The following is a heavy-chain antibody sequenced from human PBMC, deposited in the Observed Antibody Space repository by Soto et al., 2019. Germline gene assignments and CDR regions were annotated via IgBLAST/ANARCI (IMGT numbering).Heavy chain of an antibody. CDR1: GFTFSNYW. CDR3: ARGRPSGSDILTGYHHPYFED. J-gene: IGHJ4*02. CDR2: IKQDGSAT. Sequence: GGTLRLSCAASGFTFSNYWMSWVRQAPGKGLERVSNIKQDGSATYYVDSVKGRFTISRDHANHSLYLHMNSLRAEDTAVYYCARGRPSGSDILTGYHHPYFEDWGKGTLVTV. V-gene: IGHV3-7*01. D-gene: IGHD3-9*01.